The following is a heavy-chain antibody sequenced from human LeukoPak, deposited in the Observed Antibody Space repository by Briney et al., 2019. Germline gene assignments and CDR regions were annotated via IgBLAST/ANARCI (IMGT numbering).Heavy chain of an antibody. D-gene: IGHD2-2*01. CDR2: ISSSSSTI. J-gene: IGHJ3*02. V-gene: IGHV3-48*01. CDR3: ARDRFVVVPAAPEGDAFDI. CDR1: GFTFSSYS. Sequence: GSLRLSCAASGFTFSSYSMNWVRQAPGKGLEWVSYISSSSSTIYYADSVKGRFTISRDNAKNSLYLQMNSLRAEDTAVYYCARDRFVVVPAAPEGDAFDIWGQGTMVTVSS.